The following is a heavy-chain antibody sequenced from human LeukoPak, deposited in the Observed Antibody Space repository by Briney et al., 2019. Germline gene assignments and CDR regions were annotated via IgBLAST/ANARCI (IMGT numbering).Heavy chain of an antibody. CDR3: ARASGMVRGDYFDY. V-gene: IGHV3-30*04. CDR1: GFTFSACA. D-gene: IGHD3-10*01. J-gene: IGHJ4*02. Sequence: GGSLRLSCAASGFTFSACAMHWVRQAPGMGLEWVAVTSYDGNNKYNADSVKGRFTISRDNSKNTLYLQMNSLRAEDTAVYYCARASGMVRGDYFDYWGQGTLVTVSS. CDR2: TSYDGNNK.